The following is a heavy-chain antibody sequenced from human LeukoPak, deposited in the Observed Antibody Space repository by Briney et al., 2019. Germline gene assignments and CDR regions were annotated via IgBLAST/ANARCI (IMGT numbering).Heavy chain of an antibody. CDR2: VKQDGSEK. J-gene: IGHJ6*02. V-gene: IGHV3-7*04. CDR1: GFTFSSSW. CDR3: VRAMDV. Sequence: GGSLRLSCAASGFTFSSSWMSWVRQTPGKGLEWVANVKQDGSEKYYVDSVKGRFTISRDNAKNSLYLQMNSLRAEDTAVYYCVRAMDVWGQGTTVTVSS.